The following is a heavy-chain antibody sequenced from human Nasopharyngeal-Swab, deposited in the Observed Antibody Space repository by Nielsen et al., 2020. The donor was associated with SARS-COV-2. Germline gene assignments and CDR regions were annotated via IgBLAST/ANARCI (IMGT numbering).Heavy chain of an antibody. V-gene: IGHV3-15*01. CDR1: GFTFSNAW. CDR3: TTTIFGVVITDAFDI. J-gene: IGHJ3*02. D-gene: IGHD3-3*01. CDR2: IKSKTDGGTT. Sequence: GSLRLSCAASGFTFSNAWMSWVRQAPGKGLEWVGRIKSKTDGGTTDYAAPVKGRFTISRDDSKNTLYLQMNSLKTEDTAVYYCTTTIFGVVITDAFDIWGQGTMVTVSS.